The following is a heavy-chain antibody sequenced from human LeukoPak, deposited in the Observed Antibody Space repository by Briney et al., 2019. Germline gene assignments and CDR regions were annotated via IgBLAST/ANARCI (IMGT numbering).Heavy chain of an antibody. Sequence: GESLRLSCAASGFTFTDYSMNWVRQAPGKGLEWVSSISSSSSYIYYADSVKGRFTISRDNAKNSLYLQMNSLRAEDTAVYYCARDSRYCSGGSCSPSNWFDPWGQGTLVTVSS. CDR3: ARDSRYCSGGSCSPSNWFDP. CDR1: GFTFTDYS. D-gene: IGHD2-15*01. V-gene: IGHV3-21*01. CDR2: ISSSSSYI. J-gene: IGHJ5*02.